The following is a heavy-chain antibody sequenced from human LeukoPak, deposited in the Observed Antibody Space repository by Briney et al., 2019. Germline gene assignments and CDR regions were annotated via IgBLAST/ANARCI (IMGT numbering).Heavy chain of an antibody. CDR3: ARGIGSSGYYEYYFDY. J-gene: IGHJ4*02. D-gene: IGHD3-22*01. Sequence: SETLSLTCTASGGSISSYYWSWIRQPPGKGLEWIGYIYYSGSTNYNPSLKSRVTISVDTSKNQFSLKLSSVTAADTAIYYCARGIGSSGYYEYYFDYWGQGTLVTVS. CDR1: GGSISSYY. CDR2: IYYSGST. V-gene: IGHV4-59*01.